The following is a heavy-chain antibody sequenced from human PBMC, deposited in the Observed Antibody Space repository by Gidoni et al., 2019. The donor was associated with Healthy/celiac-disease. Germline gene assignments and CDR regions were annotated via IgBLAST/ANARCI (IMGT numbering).Heavy chain of an antibody. Sequence: QLQLQESGSGLVKPSQTLSLTCAVSGGSISSGGYSWSWIRQPPGKGLEWIGYLYHSGSTYYNPSLKSRVTISVDRSKNQFSLKLSSVTAADTAVYYCARAVFCSSTSCYVGTVAFDIWGQGTMVTVSS. CDR2: LYHSGST. J-gene: IGHJ3*02. CDR1: GGSISSGGYS. V-gene: IGHV4-30-2*01. D-gene: IGHD2-2*01. CDR3: ARAVFCSSTSCYVGTVAFDI.